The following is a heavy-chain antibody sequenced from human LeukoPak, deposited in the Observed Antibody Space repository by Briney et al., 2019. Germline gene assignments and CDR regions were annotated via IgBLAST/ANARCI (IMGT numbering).Heavy chain of an antibody. D-gene: IGHD6-6*01. Sequence: GGSLRLSCAASGFTFSSCSINWVRQAPGQGLEWVWNRKQYGSEKYYLNSVKARFTIARDQDTNSLSMQMNRLSAEDTAVYYCARDSWSIAGRRRYYYGMDVWGQGTTVTVSS. V-gene: IGHV3-7*01. CDR2: RKQYGSEK. CDR1: GFTFSSCS. J-gene: IGHJ6*02. CDR3: ARDSWSIAGRRRYYYGMDV.